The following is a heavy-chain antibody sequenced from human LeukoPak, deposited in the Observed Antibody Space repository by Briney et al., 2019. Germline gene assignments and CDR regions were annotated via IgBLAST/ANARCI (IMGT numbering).Heavy chain of an antibody. Sequence: SSETLSLTCGVSGGSITNTNYWTWVRQPPGKGLEWIGEVNLQGSTNYNPSLMGRVAISVDTSENHISLQLTSVTAADTAVYYCAREDTGVAFDIWGQGTTVTV. CDR2: VNLQGST. CDR3: AREDTGVAFDI. J-gene: IGHJ3*02. V-gene: IGHV4-4*02. D-gene: IGHD2-8*01. CDR1: GGSITNTNY.